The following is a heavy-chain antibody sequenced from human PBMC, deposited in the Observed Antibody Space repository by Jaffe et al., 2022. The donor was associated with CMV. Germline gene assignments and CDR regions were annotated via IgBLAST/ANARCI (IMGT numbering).Heavy chain of an antibody. CDR2: IDPSDSYT. D-gene: IGHD2-15*01. CDR1: GYSFTSYW. J-gene: IGHJ6*03. CDR3: ASSPGQSEGGSSLVYYYYYMDV. V-gene: IGHV5-10-1*03. Sequence: EVQLVQSGAEVKKPGESLRISCKGSGYSFTSYWISWVRQMPGKGLEWMGRIDPSDSYTNYSPSFQGHVTISADKSISTAYLQWSSLKASDTAMYYCASSPGQSEGGSSLVYYYYYMDVWGKGTTVTVSS.